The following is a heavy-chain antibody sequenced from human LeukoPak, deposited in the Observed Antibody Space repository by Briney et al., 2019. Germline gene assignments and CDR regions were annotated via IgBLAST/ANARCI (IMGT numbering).Heavy chain of an antibody. Sequence: GGSLRLSCVASGFPFSSYWMTWVRQAPGKGLEWVANIKQDGSKKSYVDSVKGRFTISRDNAKNSLYLQMNSLRAEDTAMYYCARVTGGQSEDYWGQGTLVTVSS. J-gene: IGHJ4*02. CDR2: IKQDGSKK. CDR3: ARVTGGQSEDY. V-gene: IGHV3-7*03. D-gene: IGHD3-9*01. CDR1: GFPFSSYW.